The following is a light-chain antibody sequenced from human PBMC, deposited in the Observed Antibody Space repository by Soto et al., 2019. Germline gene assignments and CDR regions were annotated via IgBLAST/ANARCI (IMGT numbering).Light chain of an antibody. CDR3: QQYKTYPFT. V-gene: IGKV1-5*01. CDR2: DAS. J-gene: IGKJ4*01. CDR1: QSIGTW. Sequence: DIQMTQSPSTLSASVRDRVTVTCRASQSIGTWLAWYQQKPGKAPKLLIFDASTLESGVPSRFSGSESGTEFTLTISSLQPEDFETYYCQQYKTYPFTLGGGTKVDIK.